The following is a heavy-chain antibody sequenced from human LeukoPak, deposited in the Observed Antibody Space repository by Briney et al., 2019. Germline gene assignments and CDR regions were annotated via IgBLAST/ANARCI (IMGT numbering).Heavy chain of an antibody. D-gene: IGHD1-7*01. J-gene: IGHJ3*02. CDR2: IIDSGNTI. CDR1: GFTFSDYY. CDR3: ARARDNWNYEAFDI. V-gene: IGHV3-11*01. Sequence: PGGSLRLSCAASGFTFSDYYMNWIRQAPGEGLEWVSYIIDSGNTIHSADSVKGRFTISRDNAKNSLYLQMNSLRAEDTAVYYCARARDNWNYEAFDIWGQGTMVTVSS.